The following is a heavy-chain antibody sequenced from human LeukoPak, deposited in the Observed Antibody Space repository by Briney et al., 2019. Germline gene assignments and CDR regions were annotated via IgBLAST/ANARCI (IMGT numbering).Heavy chain of an antibody. J-gene: IGHJ6*03. V-gene: IGHV3-74*01. CDR2: INSDGSST. CDR3: ARRLMYYYGSGSYPYMDV. Sequence: GGSLRLSCAASGFTFSSYWMHWVRQAPGKGLVWVSRINSDGSSTNYADSVKGRFTISRDNAKNTLYLQMDSLRAEDTAVYYCARRLMYYYGSGSYPYMDVWGKGTTVTTSS. D-gene: IGHD3-10*01. CDR1: GFTFSSYW.